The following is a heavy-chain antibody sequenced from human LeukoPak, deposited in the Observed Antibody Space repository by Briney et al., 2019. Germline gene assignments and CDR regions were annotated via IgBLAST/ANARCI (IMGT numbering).Heavy chain of an antibody. V-gene: IGHV4-39*07. J-gene: IGHJ3*02. CDR2: IYYSGST. CDR3: ASYSSGYPRSHFDI. CDR1: GGSISSSSYY. D-gene: IGHD3-22*01. Sequence: SETLSLTCTVSGGSISSSSYYWGWIRQPPGKGLEWIGSIYYSGSTYYNPSLKSRVTISVDTSKNQFSLKLSSVTAADTAVYYCASYSSGYPRSHFDIWGQGTMVTVSS.